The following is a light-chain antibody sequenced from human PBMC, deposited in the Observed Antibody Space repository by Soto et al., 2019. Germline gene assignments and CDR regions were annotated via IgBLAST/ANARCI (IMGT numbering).Light chain of an antibody. CDR3: GSYTTINTMI. CDR2: DVT. Sequence: QSALTQPASVSGSPGQSITISCAGTSGDFGAYNFVTWFQQHPGKVPKLIIYDVTDRPSGVSDRFSGSKSGNTASLTISGLLAEDEADYYCGSYTTINTMIFGGGTKLTVL. V-gene: IGLV2-14*01. J-gene: IGLJ2*01. CDR1: SGDFGAYNF.